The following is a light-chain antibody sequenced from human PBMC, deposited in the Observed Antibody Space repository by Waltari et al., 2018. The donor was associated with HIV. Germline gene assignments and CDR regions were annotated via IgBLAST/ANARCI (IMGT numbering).Light chain of an antibody. J-gene: IGKJ1*01. CDR2: GAS. Sequence: EIVLTQSPGTLSLSPGERATLSCRASQSVSSSYLAWYQQKPGQAPWLLIYGASTRATGIPDRFSGSGSGTDFTLTISRLEPEDFAVYYCQQYGSSPRTFCQGTKVEIK. CDR1: QSVSSSY. CDR3: QQYGSSPRT. V-gene: IGKV3-20*01.